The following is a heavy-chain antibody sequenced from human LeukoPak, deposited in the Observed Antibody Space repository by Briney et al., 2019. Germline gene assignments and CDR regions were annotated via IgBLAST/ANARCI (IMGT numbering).Heavy chain of an antibody. CDR2: IGAYNGNT. CDR3: ARDAPLGDYVGSLDY. J-gene: IGHJ4*02. D-gene: IGHD4-17*01. Sequence: ASVKVSCKASGYTFTSYGTSWVRQAPGQGLEWMGWIGAYNGNTNYAQKLQGRVTMTTDTSTSTAYMELRSLRSDDTAVYYCARDAPLGDYVGSLDYWGQGTLVTVSS. V-gene: IGHV1-18*01. CDR1: GYTFTSYG.